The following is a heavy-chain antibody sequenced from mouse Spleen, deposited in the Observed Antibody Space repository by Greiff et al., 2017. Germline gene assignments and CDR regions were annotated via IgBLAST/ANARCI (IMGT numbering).Heavy chain of an antibody. CDR2: IEPENGDT. D-gene: IGHD2-4*01. CDR1: GFNIKDDY. CDR3: TTPSTMITGGDAMDY. J-gene: IGHJ4*01. V-gene: IGHV14-4*01. Sequence: VQLQQSGAELVRPGASVKLSCTASGFNIKDDYMHWVKQRPEQGLEWIGWIEPENGDTEYASKFQGKATITADTSSNTAYLQLSSLTSEDTAVYYCTTPSTMITGGDAMDYWGQGTSVTVSS.